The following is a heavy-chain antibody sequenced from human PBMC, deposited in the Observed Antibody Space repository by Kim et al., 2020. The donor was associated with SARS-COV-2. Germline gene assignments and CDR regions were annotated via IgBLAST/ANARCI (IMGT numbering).Heavy chain of an antibody. J-gene: IGHJ6*02. V-gene: IGHV1-46*01. CDR3: ARSGMDV. Sequence: PSDGHESYAQKFQGRVTMTRDTSAGTVYMEVSSQKSEDTAVYYCARSGMDVWGQGTTVTVS. CDR2: PSDGHE.